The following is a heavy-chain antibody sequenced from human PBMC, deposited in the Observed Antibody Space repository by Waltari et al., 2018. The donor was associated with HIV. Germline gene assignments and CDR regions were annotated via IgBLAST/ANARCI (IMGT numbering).Heavy chain of an antibody. Sequence: EVQLLESGGGLVQPGGSLRLTCEASGFAFPSYAMNWVRQAPGKGLEWVSSISGSGGSAYIADSVKGRFSISRDNSKNTVYLHMESLSAEDTAVYYCASRGGSGNRWFSFDSWGQGTLVSVSS. J-gene: IGHJ4*02. V-gene: IGHV3-23*01. D-gene: IGHD2-15*01. CDR1: GFAFPSYA. CDR3: ASRGGSGNRWFSFDS. CDR2: ISGSGGSA.